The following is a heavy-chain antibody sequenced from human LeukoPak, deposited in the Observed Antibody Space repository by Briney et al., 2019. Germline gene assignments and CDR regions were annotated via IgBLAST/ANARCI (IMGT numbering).Heavy chain of an antibody. CDR3: AKVHSSGWYFFDY. CDR2: ISYDGRNK. D-gene: IGHD6-19*01. V-gene: IGHV3-30*18. CDR1: GFTFSTYA. J-gene: IGHJ4*02. Sequence: GGSLRLSCAASGFTFSTYAMHWVRQAPGKGLEWVALISYDGRNKYYADSVKGRFTISRDNSKNTLYLQMNSLRAEDTAVYYCAKVHSSGWYFFDYWGQGTLVTVSS.